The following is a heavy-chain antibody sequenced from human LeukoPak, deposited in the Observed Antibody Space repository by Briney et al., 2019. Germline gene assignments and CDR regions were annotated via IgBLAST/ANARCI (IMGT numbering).Heavy chain of an antibody. V-gene: IGHV3-48*01. D-gene: IGHD3-3*01. CDR2: ISSSSTI. Sequence: GGSLRLSCAASGFTFSSYSMNWVRQAPGKGLEWVSYISSSSTIYYADSVKGRFTISRDNAKNSLYLQMNSLRAEDTAVYYCARDRRFFPLDYWGQGTLVTVSS. CDR3: ARDRRFFPLDY. CDR1: GFTFSSYS. J-gene: IGHJ4*02.